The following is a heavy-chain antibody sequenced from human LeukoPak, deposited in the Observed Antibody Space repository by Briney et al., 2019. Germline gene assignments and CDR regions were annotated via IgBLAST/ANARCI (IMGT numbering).Heavy chain of an antibody. CDR1: GYTFISYG. J-gene: IGHJ5*02. Sequence: ASVKVSCKASGYTFISYGISWVRQAPGQGLEWMGGIIPVFGTANYAQKFQGRVTITADESTSTAYMELSSLRSEDTAVYYCARDIERLNWFDPWGQGTLVTVSS. V-gene: IGHV1-69*13. CDR2: IIPVFGTA. D-gene: IGHD1-26*01. CDR3: ARDIERLNWFDP.